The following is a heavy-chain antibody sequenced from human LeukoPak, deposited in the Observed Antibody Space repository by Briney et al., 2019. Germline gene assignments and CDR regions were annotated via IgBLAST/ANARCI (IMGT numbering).Heavy chain of an antibody. CDR2: IIPIFGTA. V-gene: IGHV1-69*13. CDR1: GYTFTSYG. D-gene: IGHD6-13*01. J-gene: IGHJ4*02. Sequence: SVKVSCKASGYTFTSYGISWVRQAPGQGLEWMGGIIPIFGTANYAQKFQGRVTITVDESTSTAYMELSSLRSEDTAVYYCARDLGYSSSRPTTDDYWGQGTLVTVSS. CDR3: ARDLGYSSSRPTTDDY.